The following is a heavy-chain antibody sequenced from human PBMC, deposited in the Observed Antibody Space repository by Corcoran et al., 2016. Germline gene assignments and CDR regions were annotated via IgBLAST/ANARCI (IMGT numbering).Heavy chain of an antibody. CDR1: GYSFASYW. V-gene: IGHV5-51*01. D-gene: IGHD1-26*01. CDR3: AIQRLGSATGISFDY. J-gene: IGHJ4*02. Sequence: EVQLVQSGAEVKKPEESLKISCQGSGYSFASYWIAWVRQMPGKGLEWMGIIYPGDSDTRYSPSFQGQVTISADKSVNTAYLQWRSLKASDTAIYYCAIQRLGSATGISFDYWGQGTLVTVSS. CDR2: IYPGDSDT.